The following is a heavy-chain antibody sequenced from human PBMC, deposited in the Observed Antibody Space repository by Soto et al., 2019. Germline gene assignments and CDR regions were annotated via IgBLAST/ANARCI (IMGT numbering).Heavy chain of an antibody. D-gene: IGHD2-2*01. J-gene: IGHJ4*02. Sequence: HPGGSLRLACAASGFTFSSYAMSWVRQAPGKGLEWVSAISGSGGSTYYADSVKGRFTISRDNSKNTLYLQMNSLRAEDTAVYYCAKSMSTSWRSPFDYWGQGTLVTVSS. CDR1: GFTFSSYA. CDR2: ISGSGGST. CDR3: AKSMSTSWRSPFDY. V-gene: IGHV3-23*01.